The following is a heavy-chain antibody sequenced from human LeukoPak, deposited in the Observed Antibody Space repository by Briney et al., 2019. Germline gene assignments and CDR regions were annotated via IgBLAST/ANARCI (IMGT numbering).Heavy chain of an antibody. CDR3: AKYGPQAKEGSGDGYNPDAFDI. CDR2: ISGSGGST. J-gene: IGHJ3*02. V-gene: IGHV3-23*01. CDR1: GFTFSSYA. Sequence: PGGSLRLSCAASGFTFSSYAMSWVRQAPGKGLEWVSAISGSGGSTYYADSVKGRFTISRDNSKNTLYLQMNSLRAGDTAVYYCAKYGPQAKEGSGDGYNPDAFDIWGQGTMVTVSS. D-gene: IGHD5-24*01.